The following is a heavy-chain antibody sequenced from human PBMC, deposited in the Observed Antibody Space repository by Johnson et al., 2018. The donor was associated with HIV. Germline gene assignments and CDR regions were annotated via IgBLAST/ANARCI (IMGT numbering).Heavy chain of an antibody. CDR2: IKSKTDGGTT. Sequence: MLLVESGGGVVQPGGSLRLSCGASGFTFRNAWMSWVRQAPGKGLEWVGRIKSKTDGGTTDYAAPVKGRLTISRDDSKNLLYLQMNSLKIEDTAVYYCTTARNRLWSTSGWTGFWAFDIWGQGTVVTVSS. CDR1: GFTFRNAW. V-gene: IGHV3-15*01. J-gene: IGHJ3*02. CDR3: TTARNRLWSTSGWTGFWAFDI. D-gene: IGHD6-19*01.